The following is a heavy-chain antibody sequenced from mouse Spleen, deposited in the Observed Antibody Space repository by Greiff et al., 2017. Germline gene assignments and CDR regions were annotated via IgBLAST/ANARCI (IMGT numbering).Heavy chain of an antibody. CDR3: ARGRVFDY. J-gene: IGHJ2*01. CDR1: GFSFSSYD. CDR2: ISSGGGST. Sequence: EVKLVESGGGLVKPGGSLKLSCAASGFSFSSYDMSWVRQTPEKRLEWVAYISSGGGSTYYPDTVKGRFTISRDNAKNTLYLQMSSLKSEDTAMYYCARGRVFDYWGQGTTLTVSS. V-gene: IGHV5-12-1*01.